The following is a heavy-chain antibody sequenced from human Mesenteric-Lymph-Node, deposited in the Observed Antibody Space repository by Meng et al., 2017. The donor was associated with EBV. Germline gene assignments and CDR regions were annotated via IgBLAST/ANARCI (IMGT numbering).Heavy chain of an antibody. CDR1: GYTFTSYG. V-gene: IGHV1-18*01. Sequence: QVQLAHSGGEVKKPGASVKVSGKASGYTFTSYGISWVRQASGQGLEWMGWISAYNGNTNYAQKLQGRVTMTTDTSTSTAYMELRSLRSDDTAVYYCVRDPQGASGSYFTYWGQGTLVTVSS. D-gene: IGHD1-26*01. CDR3: VRDPQGASGSYFTY. J-gene: IGHJ4*02. CDR2: ISAYNGNT.